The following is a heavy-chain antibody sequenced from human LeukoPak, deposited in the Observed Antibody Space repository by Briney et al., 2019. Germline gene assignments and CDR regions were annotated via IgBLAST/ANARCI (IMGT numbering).Heavy chain of an antibody. CDR1: GFTFYDYA. J-gene: IGHJ4*02. D-gene: IGHD3-22*01. CDR3: AKASGGYYYRNCDY. CDR2: ISWNSGSI. Sequence: GGSLRLSCAASGFTFYDYAMHWVRQAPGKGLEWVSGISWNSGSIGYADSVKGRFTISRDNAKNSLYLQMNSLRAGDTALYYCAKASGGYYYRNCDYWGQGTLVTVSS. V-gene: IGHV3-9*01.